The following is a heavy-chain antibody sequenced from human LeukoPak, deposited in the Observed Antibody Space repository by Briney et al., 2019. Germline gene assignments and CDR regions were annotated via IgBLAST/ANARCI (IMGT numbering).Heavy chain of an antibody. J-gene: IGHJ1*01. CDR3: ARDWTIAAAGTVPPSYFQH. V-gene: IGHV3-30-3*01. D-gene: IGHD6-13*01. CDR2: VSYDGSNK. Sequence: PGGSLRLSCAASGFTFSSYAMHWVRQAPGKGLEWVAVVSYDGSNKYYADSVKGRFTISRDNSKNTLYLQMNSLRAEDTAVYYCARDWTIAAAGTVPPSYFQHWGQGTLVTVSS. CDR1: GFTFSSYA.